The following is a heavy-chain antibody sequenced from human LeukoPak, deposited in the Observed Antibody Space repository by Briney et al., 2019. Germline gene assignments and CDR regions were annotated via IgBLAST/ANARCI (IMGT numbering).Heavy chain of an antibody. CDR3: ARGGYDFWGAARLNWFDP. CDR2: INHSGST. Sequence: SETLSLTCAVYGGSFSGYYWSWIRQPPGKGLEWIGEINHSGSTNYNPSLKSRVTISVDTSMNQFSLKPSSVTAADTAVYYRARGGYDFWGAARLNWFDPWGQGTLVTVSS. CDR1: GGSFSGYY. J-gene: IGHJ5*02. D-gene: IGHD3-3*01. V-gene: IGHV4-34*01.